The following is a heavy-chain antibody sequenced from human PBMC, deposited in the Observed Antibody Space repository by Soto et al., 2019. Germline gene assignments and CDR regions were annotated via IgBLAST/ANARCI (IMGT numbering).Heavy chain of an antibody. J-gene: IGHJ5*02. Sequence: PSETLSLTCTVSGGSVSSVSDYWGWIRQPPGKGLEWIGSIYYSGTTYYNPSLESRVTISVDTSKNQLSLKLTSVTAADTALYLCERLSRCSRNNCFDTWGQGTLVTVSS. D-gene: IGHD2-15*01. CDR3: ERLSRCSRNNCFDT. CDR1: GGSVSSVSDY. CDR2: IYYSGTT. V-gene: IGHV4-39*01.